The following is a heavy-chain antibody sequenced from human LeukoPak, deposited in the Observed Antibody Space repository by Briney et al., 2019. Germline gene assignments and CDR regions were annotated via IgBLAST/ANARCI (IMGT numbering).Heavy chain of an antibody. D-gene: IGHD2-2*01. J-gene: IGHJ4*02. CDR3: ARRYPAGFAYDS. CDR1: GFTFSSYE. V-gene: IGHV3-48*03. CDR2: ISSSGSSK. Sequence: QPGGSLRLSCAASGFTFSSYEMNWVRQAPGKGLEWVSYISSSGSSKNYADSVKGRFTISRDNAENSLYLQMNSLRAEDTAIYHCARRYPAGFAYDSWGQGTLVTVSS.